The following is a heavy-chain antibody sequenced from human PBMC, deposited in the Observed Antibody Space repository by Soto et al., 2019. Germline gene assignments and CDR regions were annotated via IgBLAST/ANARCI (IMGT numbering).Heavy chain of an antibody. D-gene: IGHD1-7*01. Sequence: GASVKVSCKASGGTFSSYAISWVRQAPGQGLEWMGGIIPIFGTANYAQKFQGRVTITADESTSTAYMELSSLRSEDTAVYYCARDLKGTTESFWFDPWGQGTLVTVSS. J-gene: IGHJ5*02. CDR1: GGTFSSYA. CDR2: IIPIFGTA. CDR3: ARDLKGTTESFWFDP. V-gene: IGHV1-69*13.